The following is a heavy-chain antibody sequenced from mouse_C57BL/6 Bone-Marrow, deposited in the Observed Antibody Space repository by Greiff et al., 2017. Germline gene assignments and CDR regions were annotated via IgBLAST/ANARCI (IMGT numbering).Heavy chain of an antibody. CDR3: TTYDYDGGPFAY. Sequence: EVQLQQSGAELVRPGASVKLSCTASGFNIKDDYMHWVKQRPEQGLEWIGWIDPENGDTEYASKFQGKATITADTSSNTAYLQLSSLTSEDTAVYYCTTYDYDGGPFAYWGQGTLVTVSA. V-gene: IGHV14-4*01. J-gene: IGHJ3*01. CDR1: GFNIKDDY. CDR2: IDPENGDT. D-gene: IGHD2-4*01.